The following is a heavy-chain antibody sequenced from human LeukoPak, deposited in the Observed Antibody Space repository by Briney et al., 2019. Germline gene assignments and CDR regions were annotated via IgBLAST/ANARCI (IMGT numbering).Heavy chain of an antibody. J-gene: IGHJ4*02. D-gene: IGHD6-19*01. CDR2: ISGSGGST. V-gene: IGHV3-23*01. CDR1: GFSFSNYA. CDR3: ARALGSGWYAFDY. Sequence: GGSLRLSCAASGFSFSNYAMSWVRQAPGKGLAWVSSISGSGGSTYYADSVKGRFTISRDNAKNSLYLQMNSLRAEDTAVYYCARALGSGWYAFDYWGQGTLVTVSS.